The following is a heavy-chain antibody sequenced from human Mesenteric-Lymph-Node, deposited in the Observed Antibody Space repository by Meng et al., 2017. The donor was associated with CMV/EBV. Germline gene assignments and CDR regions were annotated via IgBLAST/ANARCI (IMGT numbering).Heavy chain of an antibody. D-gene: IGHD2-2*01. Sequence: SQTLSLTCTVSGVSLSRGEYYWSWVRQPPGKGLERIGYMYHSGNTHYNSSLGSRVTISVDPSKNQFSLKLSSVTAADTAVYYCARVDCSGTSCFKGLDGDFDYWGQGTLVTVSS. CDR3: ARVDCSGTSCFKGLDGDFDY. V-gene: IGHV4-30-4*01. CDR2: MYHSGNT. CDR1: GVSLSRGEYY. J-gene: IGHJ4*02.